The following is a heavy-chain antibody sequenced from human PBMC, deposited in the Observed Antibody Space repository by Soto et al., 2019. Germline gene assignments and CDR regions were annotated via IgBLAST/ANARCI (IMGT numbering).Heavy chain of an antibody. CDR1: GGSISSYY. V-gene: IGHV4-59*01. D-gene: IGHD6-19*01. J-gene: IGHJ4*02. CDR2: IYYSGST. Sequence: SETLSLTCTVSGGSISSYYWSWIRQPPGKGLEWIGYIYYSGSTNYNPSLKSRVTISVDTSKNQFSLKLSSVTAADTAVYYCARVWEQWLTLDYWGQGTLVTVSS. CDR3: ARVWEQWLTLDY.